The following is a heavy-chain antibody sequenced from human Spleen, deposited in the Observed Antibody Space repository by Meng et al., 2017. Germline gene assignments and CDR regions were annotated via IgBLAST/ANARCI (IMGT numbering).Heavy chain of an antibody. CDR2: IYTSGST. D-gene: IGHD3-10*01. V-gene: IGHV4-4*07. J-gene: IGHJ6*02. CDR1: GGSFSDYY. CDR3: ARGRSLMVRGVIKNYYYYGMDV. Sequence: SETLSLTCVVSGGSFSDYYWSWIRQPAGKGLEWIGRIYTSGSTNYNPSLKSRVTISVDTSKNQFSLKLSSVTAADTAVYYCARGRSLMVRGVIKNYYYYGMDVWGQGTTVTVSS.